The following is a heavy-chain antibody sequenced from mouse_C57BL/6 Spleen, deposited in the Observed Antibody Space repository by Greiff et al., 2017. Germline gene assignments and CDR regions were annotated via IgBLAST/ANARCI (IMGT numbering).Heavy chain of an antibody. D-gene: IGHD2-3*01. CDR1: GFTFSDYG. J-gene: IGHJ4*01. CDR3: ARIYEYYAMDY. CDR2: ISSGSSTI. V-gene: IGHV5-17*01. Sequence: DVMLVESGGGLVKPGGSLKLSCAASGFTFSDYGMHWVRQAPEKGLEWVAYISSGSSTIYYADTVKGRFTISRDNAKNTLFLQMTSLRSEDTAMYYCARIYEYYAMDYWGQGTSVTVSS.